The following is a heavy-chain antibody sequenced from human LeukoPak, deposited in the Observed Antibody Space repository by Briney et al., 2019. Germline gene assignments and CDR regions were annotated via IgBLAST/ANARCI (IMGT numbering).Heavy chain of an antibody. V-gene: IGHV3-23*01. J-gene: IGHJ6*03. CDR1: GFTFSSYA. CDR3: AKAGAGGTGQLLYAFYYYYMDA. D-gene: IGHD2-2*02. CDR2: ISGSGGST. Sequence: GGSLRLSCAASGFTFSSYAMSWVRQAPGKGLEWVSAISGSGGSTYYADSVKGRFTISRDNSKNTLYLQMNSLRAEDTAVYYCAKAGAGGTGQLLYAFYYYYMDAWGKGTTVTVSS.